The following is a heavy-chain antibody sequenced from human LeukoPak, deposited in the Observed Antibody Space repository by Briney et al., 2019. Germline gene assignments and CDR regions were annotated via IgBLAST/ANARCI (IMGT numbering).Heavy chain of an antibody. CDR1: GGSISSYY. D-gene: IGHD1-26*01. Sequence: SETLSLTCTVSGGSISSYYWSWIRQPPGKGLEWIGYIYYSGSTNYNPSLRSRVTISVDTSKNQFSLKLSSVTAADTAVYYCARGGRGSREYFQHWGQGTLVTVSS. CDR2: IYYSGST. J-gene: IGHJ1*01. V-gene: IGHV4-59*01. CDR3: ARGGRGSREYFQH.